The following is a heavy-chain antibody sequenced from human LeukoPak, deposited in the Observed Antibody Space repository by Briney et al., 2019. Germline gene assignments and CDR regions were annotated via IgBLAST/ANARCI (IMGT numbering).Heavy chain of an antibody. CDR3: ARDFGYCSGGSCYFDY. Sequence: SVKVSCKASGGTFSSYAISWVRQAPGQGLEWMGRIIPIFGTANYAQKFQGRVTITTDESTSTAYMELSSLRSEDTAVYYCARDFGYCSGGSCYFDYWGQGTLVAVSS. D-gene: IGHD2-15*01. CDR2: IIPIFGTA. CDR1: GGTFSSYA. J-gene: IGHJ4*02. V-gene: IGHV1-69*05.